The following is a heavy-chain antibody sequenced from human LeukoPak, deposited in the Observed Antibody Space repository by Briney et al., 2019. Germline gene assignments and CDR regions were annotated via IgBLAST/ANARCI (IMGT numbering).Heavy chain of an antibody. CDR3: ATLAQRIASSADY. D-gene: IGHD6-13*01. CDR1: GFTFSSYS. J-gene: IGHJ4*02. CDR2: ISSSSSTI. Sequence: PGGSLRLSCAASGFTFSSYSMNWVRQAPGKGLEWVSYISSSSSTIYYADSVKGRFTISRDNAKNSLYLQMNSLRAEDTAVYYCATLAQRIASSADYWGQGTLVTVSS. V-gene: IGHV3-48*01.